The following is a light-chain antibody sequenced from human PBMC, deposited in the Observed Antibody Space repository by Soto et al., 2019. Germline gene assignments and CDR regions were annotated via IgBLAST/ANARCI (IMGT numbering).Light chain of an antibody. Sequence: DIQMTQSPSSLSASVGDRVTITCRASQSISSYLNWYQQKPGKAPKLLIYAASSLQSGVPSRFSGSGSGTYFTLTSSSLPPEDFATYYCQQSYSTPRTFGQGTKLEIK. CDR3: QQSYSTPRT. J-gene: IGKJ2*01. CDR1: QSISSY. V-gene: IGKV1-39*01. CDR2: AAS.